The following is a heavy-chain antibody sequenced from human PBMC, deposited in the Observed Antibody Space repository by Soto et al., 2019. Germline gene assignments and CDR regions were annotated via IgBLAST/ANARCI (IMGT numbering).Heavy chain of an antibody. CDR2: IYYSGST. D-gene: IGHD1-1*01. J-gene: IGHJ6*03. CDR1: GGSISGSSYY. CDR3: ARPLAGTSYYMDV. Sequence: SETLSLTCTVSGGSISGSSYYWGWIRQPPGKGLEWIGTIYYSGSTYYNPSLKSRVTISVDTSKNQFSLNLSSVTAADTAVYYCARPLAGTSYYMDVWGKGTTVTVSS. V-gene: IGHV4-39*01.